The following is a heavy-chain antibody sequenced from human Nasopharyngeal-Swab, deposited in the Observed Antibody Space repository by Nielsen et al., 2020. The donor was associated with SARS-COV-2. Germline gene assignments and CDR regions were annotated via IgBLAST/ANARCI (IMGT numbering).Heavy chain of an antibody. V-gene: IGHV3-23*01. Sequence: GGSLRLSCAASGFTFSNYAMNWVRQAPGRGLEWVSGISGGDDSTKYADSVKGRFTISRDNSKNTLDLQMNSLRAEDTAIYYCARATPTYSGGDFDYWGQGTLVTVSS. CDR3: ARATPTYSGGDFDY. CDR1: GFTFSNYA. CDR2: ISGGDDST. J-gene: IGHJ4*02. D-gene: IGHD1-26*01.